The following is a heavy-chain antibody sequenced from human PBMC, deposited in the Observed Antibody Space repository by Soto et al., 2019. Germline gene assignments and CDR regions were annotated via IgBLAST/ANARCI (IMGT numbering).Heavy chain of an antibody. CDR3: AKENGANYDVWSGYQIYYFDY. D-gene: IGHD3-3*01. V-gene: IGHV3-23*01. Sequence: GGSLRLSCAPSGFTFSSYAMSWVRQAPGKGLEWVSAISGSGGSTYYADSVKGRFTISRDNSKNTLYLQMNSLRAEDTAVYSCAKENGANYDVWSGYQIYYFDYWGQGTLVTVSS. CDR1: GFTFSSYA. J-gene: IGHJ4*02. CDR2: ISGSGGST.